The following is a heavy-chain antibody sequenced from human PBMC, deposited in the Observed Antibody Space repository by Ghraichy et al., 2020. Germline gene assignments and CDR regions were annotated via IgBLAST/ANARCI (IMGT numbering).Heavy chain of an antibody. CDR3: AKDAGQRRITMIVENWFDP. J-gene: IGHJ5*02. V-gene: IGHV3-23*01. CDR2: ISGSGGST. CDR1: GFTFSSYA. D-gene: IGHD3-22*01. Sequence: LSLTCAASGFTFSSYAMSWVRQAPGKGLEWVSAISGSGGSTYYADSVKGRFTISRDNSKNTLYLQMNSLRAEDTAVYYCAKDAGQRRITMIVENWFDPWGQGTLVTVSS.